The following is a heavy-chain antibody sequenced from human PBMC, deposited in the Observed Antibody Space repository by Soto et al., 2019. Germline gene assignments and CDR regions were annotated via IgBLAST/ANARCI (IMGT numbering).Heavy chain of an antibody. D-gene: IGHD3-10*01. J-gene: IGHJ6*02. V-gene: IGHV3-30-3*01. CDR2: ISYDGSNK. CDR3: ARDPPTYGSGSYAPYYYYGMDV. CDR1: GFTFSSYA. Sequence: QVQLVESGGGVVQPGRSLRLSCAASGFTFSSYAMHWVRQAPGKGLEWVAVISYDGSNKYYADSVKGRFTISRDNSKNTLYLQMNSLRAEDTAVYYCARDPPTYGSGSYAPYYYYGMDVWGQGTTVTVSS.